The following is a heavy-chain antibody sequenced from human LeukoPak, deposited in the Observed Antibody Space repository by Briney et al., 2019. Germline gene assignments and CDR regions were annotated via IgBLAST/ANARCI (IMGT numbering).Heavy chain of an antibody. CDR3: ARERQRGYYYYGMDV. V-gene: IGHV3-74*01. D-gene: IGHD1-1*01. Sequence: GGSLRLSCAASGFTFSSYWMHWVRQAPGKGLVWVSRINSDGSSTSYADSVKGRFTISRDNAKNTLYLQMNSLRAEDTAVYYCARERQRGYYYYGMDVWGQGTTVTVSS. J-gene: IGHJ6*02. CDR1: GFTFSSYW. CDR2: INSDGSST.